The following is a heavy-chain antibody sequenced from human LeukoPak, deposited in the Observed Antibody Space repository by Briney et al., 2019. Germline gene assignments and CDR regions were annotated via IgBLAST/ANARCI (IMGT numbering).Heavy chain of an antibody. V-gene: IGHV3-11*01. J-gene: IGHJ4*02. CDR3: ARSSPPPLRY. CDR1: GFTFSDYY. Sequence: PGGSLRLSCAASGFTFSDYYISWIRQAPGRGLEWVSYISSSGSTIYYPDSVKGRFTISRDNSKNTLYIQMNSLRAEDTAVYYCARSSPPPLRYWGQGTLVTVSS. CDR2: ISSSGSTI.